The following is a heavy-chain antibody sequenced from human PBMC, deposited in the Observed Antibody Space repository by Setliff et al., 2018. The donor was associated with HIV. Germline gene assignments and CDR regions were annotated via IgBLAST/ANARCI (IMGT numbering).Heavy chain of an antibody. V-gene: IGHV3-23*01. Sequence: GGSLRLSCAASGFTFSNYGMSWVRQAPGEGLEWVSAILSTGERTFYADSVKGRFTISRDNSKNTVYLQMNSLRAEDTAEYYCAKELAASGLGYFDSWGRGILVTVSS. CDR3: AKELAASGLGYFDS. CDR1: GFTFSNYG. D-gene: IGHD3-22*01. J-gene: IGHJ4*02. CDR2: ILSTGERT.